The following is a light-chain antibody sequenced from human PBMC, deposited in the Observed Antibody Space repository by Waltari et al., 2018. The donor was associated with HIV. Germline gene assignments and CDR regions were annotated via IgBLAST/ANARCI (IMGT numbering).Light chain of an antibody. CDR2: KDT. CDR3: QSADSSGTYAV. J-gene: IGLJ7*01. CDR1: ALPKQY. V-gene: IGLV3-25*03. Sequence: SYELTQPSSVSVSPGQTARIPCSGDALPKQYSYWYHQKPGQAPVLVIYKDTERPSGIPERCSGSSSGTTVTLTISGVQAEDEGDYYCQSADSSGTYAVFGGGTQLTVL.